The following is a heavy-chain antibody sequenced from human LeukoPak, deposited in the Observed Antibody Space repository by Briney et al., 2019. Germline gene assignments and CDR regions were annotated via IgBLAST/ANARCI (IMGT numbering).Heavy chain of an antibody. Sequence: GSLRLSCAASGFTFSDYYMSWIRQAPGKGLEWIGSIYYSGSTYYNPSLKSRVTISVDTSKNQFSLKLSSVTAADTAVYYCARVGFRGVTYFDYWGQGTLVTVSS. CDR3: ARVGFRGVTYFDY. CDR1: GFTFSDYY. V-gene: IGHV4-38-2*01. CDR2: IYYSGST. J-gene: IGHJ4*02. D-gene: IGHD3-10*01.